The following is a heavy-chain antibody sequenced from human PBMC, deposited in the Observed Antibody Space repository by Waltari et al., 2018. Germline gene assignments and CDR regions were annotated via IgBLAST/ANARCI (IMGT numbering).Heavy chain of an antibody. V-gene: IGHV3-15*01. CDR1: GFNFFDTW. D-gene: IGHD2-2*01. J-gene: IGHJ5*02. CDR2: IKRSADGGAA. CDR3: ITDPANAYVRWFDP. Sequence: EVQLVESGGGLVKPGGSLRLSCAASGFNFFDTWWSWVRQAPGKGLEGVGRIKRSADGGAAEYAPPVNGRFIISRDDSTSTLYLQMNSLKSEDTAVYYCITDPANAYVRWFDPWGQGTLVTVSS.